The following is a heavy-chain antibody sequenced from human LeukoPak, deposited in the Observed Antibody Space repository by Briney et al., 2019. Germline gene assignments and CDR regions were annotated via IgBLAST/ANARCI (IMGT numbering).Heavy chain of an antibody. Sequence: SETPSLTCAVYGGSFSGYYWSWIRQPPGKGLEWIGEINHSGSTNYNPSLKSRVTISVDTSKNQFSLKLSSVTAADTAVYYCARGPITIFGVVIEGNWFDPWGQGTLVTVSS. CDR3: ARGPITIFGVVIEGNWFDP. CDR2: INHSGST. J-gene: IGHJ5*02. CDR1: GGSFSGYY. V-gene: IGHV4-34*01. D-gene: IGHD3-3*01.